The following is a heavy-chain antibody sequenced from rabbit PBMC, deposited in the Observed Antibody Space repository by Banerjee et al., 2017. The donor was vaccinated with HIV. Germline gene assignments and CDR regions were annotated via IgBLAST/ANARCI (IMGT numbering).Heavy chain of an antibody. V-gene: IGHV1S45*01. J-gene: IGHJ4*01. Sequence: QEQLEESGGDLVKPGRSLTLTCTASGFSFSDKYVMCWVRQAPGKGLEWIACINTSSGNTVYASWAKGRFTISKTSSTTVTLQMTSLTAADTATYFCVRGSTLTIPNLWGPGTLVTVS. D-gene: IGHD2-1*01. CDR3: VRGSTLTIPNL. CDR1: GFSFSDKYV. CDR2: INTSSGNT.